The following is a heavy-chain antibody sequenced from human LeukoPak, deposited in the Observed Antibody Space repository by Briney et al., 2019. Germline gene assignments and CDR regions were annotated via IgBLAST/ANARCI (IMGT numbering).Heavy chain of an antibody. J-gene: IGHJ4*02. D-gene: IGHD5-18*01. Sequence: SETLSLTCAVYGGSFSGYYWSWIRQPPGKGLEWIGEINHSGSTNYNPSLKSRVTISVDTSKNQFSLELSSVTAADTAVYYCARGRGYSYGYLDYWGQGTLVTVSS. CDR1: GGSFSGYY. V-gene: IGHV4-34*01. CDR2: INHSGST. CDR3: ARGRGYSYGYLDY.